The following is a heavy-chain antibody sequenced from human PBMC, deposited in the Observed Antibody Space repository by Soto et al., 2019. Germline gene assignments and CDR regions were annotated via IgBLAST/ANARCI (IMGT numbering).Heavy chain of an antibody. CDR3: ASIRGYCSGGSCDPNEFDY. CDR1: GGSFSGYY. V-gene: IGHV4-34*01. J-gene: IGHJ4*02. CDR2: INHSGST. Sequence: SETLSLTCAVYGGSFSGYYWSWIRQPPGKGLEWIGEINHSGSTNYNPSLKSRVTISVDTSKNQFSLKLSSVTAADTAVYYCASIRGYCSGGSCDPNEFDYWGQGTLVTVPQ. D-gene: IGHD2-15*01.